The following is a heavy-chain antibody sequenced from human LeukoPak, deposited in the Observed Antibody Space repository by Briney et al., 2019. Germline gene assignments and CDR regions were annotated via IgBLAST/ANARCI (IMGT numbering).Heavy chain of an antibody. V-gene: IGHV3-21*01. CDR2: ISSSGSYI. CDR3: ARDSSDYGGNPGY. Sequence: GGSLRLSCAASGFTFSSYSMNWVRQAPGKGLEWVSSISSSGSYIYYADPVKGRFTISRDNAKNSLYLQMNSLRAEDTAVYYCARDSSDYGGNPGYWGQGTLVTVSS. J-gene: IGHJ4*02. D-gene: IGHD4-23*01. CDR1: GFTFSSYS.